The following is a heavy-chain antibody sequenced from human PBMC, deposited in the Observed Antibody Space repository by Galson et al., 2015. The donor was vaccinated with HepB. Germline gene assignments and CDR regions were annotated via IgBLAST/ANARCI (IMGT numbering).Heavy chain of an antibody. V-gene: IGHV1-24*01. D-gene: IGHD1-26*01. CDR3: ATTRFRVGATHWYFDL. J-gene: IGHJ2*01. CDR1: GYTLTELS. CDR2: FDPEDGET. Sequence: SVKVSCKVSGYTLTELSMHWVRQAPGKGLEWMGGFDPEDGETIYAQKFQGRVTMTEDTSTDTAYMELSSLRSEDTAVYYCATTRFRVGATHWYFDLWGRGTLVTVSS.